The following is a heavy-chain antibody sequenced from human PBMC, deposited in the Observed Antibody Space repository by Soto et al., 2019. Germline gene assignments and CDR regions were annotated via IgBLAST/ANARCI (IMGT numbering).Heavy chain of an antibody. CDR2: ISGSGGST. Sequence: GGSLRLSCAASGFTFSSYAMSWVRQAPGKGLEWASAISGSGGSTYYAHSVKGRFTISSDNPQNTLYLQMNSLRAEDTVVYYCAKDRPRHVRFLEWNEFDYWGQGPLVTVSS. CDR3: AKDRPRHVRFLEWNEFDY. CDR1: GFTFSSYA. D-gene: IGHD3-3*01. V-gene: IGHV3-23*01. J-gene: IGHJ4*02.